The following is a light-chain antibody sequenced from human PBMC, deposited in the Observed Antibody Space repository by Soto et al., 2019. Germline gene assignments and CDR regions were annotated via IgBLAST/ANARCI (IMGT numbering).Light chain of an antibody. CDR1: QSVRSY. J-gene: IGKJ4*01. V-gene: IGKV3-11*01. CDR2: DAS. Sequence: EIVLTPSPATLALSPWERAALSGRASQSVRSYLAWYQQKPGQAPRLLIYDASNRATDIPARFSGSGSGTDFTLTISSLDPEDSAVYYCHQRSKWPLTFGGGTKVDIK. CDR3: HQRSKWPLT.